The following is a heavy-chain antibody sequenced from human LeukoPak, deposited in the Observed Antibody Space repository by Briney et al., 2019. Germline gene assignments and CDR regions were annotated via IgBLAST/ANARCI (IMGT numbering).Heavy chain of an antibody. D-gene: IGHD6-19*01. V-gene: IGHV3-48*03. CDR1: GFTFSSYA. CDR3: ARFPPSGGWYDDY. Sequence: GGSLRLSCAASGFTFSSYAMNWVRQAPGKGLEWVSYISSSGSTIYYADSVKGRFTISRDNAKNSLYLQMNSLRAEDTAVYYCARFPPSGGWYDDYWGQGTLVTVSS. CDR2: ISSSGSTI. J-gene: IGHJ4*02.